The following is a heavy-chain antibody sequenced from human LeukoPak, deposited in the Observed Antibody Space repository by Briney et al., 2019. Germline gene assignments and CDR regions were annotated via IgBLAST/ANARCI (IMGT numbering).Heavy chain of an antibody. V-gene: IGHV1-8*03. CDR2: MNPNSGNT. J-gene: IGHJ4*02. Sequence: ASVKVSCKASGYTFTSYDINWVRQATGQGLEWMGWMNPNSGNTGYAQKFQGRVTITRDISSNTAYMALSSLRPEDMGVYYCAREVRDRDWNYAFDYWGQGTLVTVSS. CDR1: GYTFTSYD. D-gene: IGHD1-7*01. CDR3: AREVRDRDWNYAFDY.